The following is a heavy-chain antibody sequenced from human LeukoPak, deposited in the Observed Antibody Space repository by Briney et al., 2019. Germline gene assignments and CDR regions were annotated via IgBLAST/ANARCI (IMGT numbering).Heavy chain of an antibody. Sequence: SETLSLTCAVSGGSISSSNWWSWVRQPPGKGLEWIGEIYHSGSTNYNPSLKSRVTISVDKSKNQFSLKLSSVTAADTAVYYCARVKYYYDSSGYPDYWGQGTLVTVSS. D-gene: IGHD3-22*01. CDR3: ARVKYYYDSSGYPDY. CDR2: IYHSGST. J-gene: IGHJ4*02. CDR1: GGSISSSNW. V-gene: IGHV4-4*02.